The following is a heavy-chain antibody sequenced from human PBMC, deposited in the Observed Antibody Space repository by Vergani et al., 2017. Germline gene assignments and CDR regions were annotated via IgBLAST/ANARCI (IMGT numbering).Heavy chain of an antibody. Sequence: QVQLVQSGAEVKKPGASVKVSCKASGYTFTSYDINWVRQATGQGLEWMGWMNPNSGNTGYAQKFQGRVTMTRNTSISTAYMERSSLRSEDTAVYYCARGPYSSSWYYYYYYMDVWGKGTTVTVSS. CDR1: GYTFTSYD. CDR2: MNPNSGNT. V-gene: IGHV1-8*01. D-gene: IGHD6-13*01. J-gene: IGHJ6*03. CDR3: ARGPYSSSWYYYYYYMDV.